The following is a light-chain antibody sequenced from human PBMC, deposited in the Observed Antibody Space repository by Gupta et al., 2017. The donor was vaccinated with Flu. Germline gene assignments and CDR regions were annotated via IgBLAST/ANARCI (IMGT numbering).Light chain of an antibody. J-gene: IGLJ2*01. CDR2: QDS. CDR3: QTWDGTTGV. V-gene: IGLV3-1*01. Sequence: CSGDRLGDNFVAWYQQKPGQSPVLVIYQDSKRPSGIPERFSGSNSENTATLTVSGTQAVDEADFYCQTWDGTTGVFGGGTKLTVL. CDR1: RLGDNF.